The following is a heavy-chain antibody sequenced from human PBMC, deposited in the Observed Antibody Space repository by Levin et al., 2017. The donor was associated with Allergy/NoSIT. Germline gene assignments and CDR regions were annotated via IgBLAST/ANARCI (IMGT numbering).Heavy chain of an antibody. CDR2: VVGSGGST. D-gene: IGHD3-10*01. V-gene: IGHV3-23*01. CDR1: GFTFNNYA. J-gene: IGHJ4*02. CDR3: AKESRGRSWGEIDY. Sequence: PGGSLRLSCAASGFTFNNYAMSWVRQAPGQGLEWVSAVVGSGGSTYYADSVKGRFTISRDNSKNTLYLQMNSLRVEDTAIYYCAKESRGRSWGEIDYWGQGTLVTVSP.